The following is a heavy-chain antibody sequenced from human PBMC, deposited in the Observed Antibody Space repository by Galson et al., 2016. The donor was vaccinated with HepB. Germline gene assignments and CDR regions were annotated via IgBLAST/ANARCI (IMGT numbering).Heavy chain of an antibody. V-gene: IGHV3-33*01. CDR3: ASTGNYGSYYYYAMDV. CDR2: VWFDGTKK. J-gene: IGHJ6*02. D-gene: IGHD3-9*01. Sequence: SLRLSCAASASTFSRYGIHWVRQPPGKRLEWVAIVWFDGTKKYYADSVKGRSTVSRDNSKRTVYLQMTSLRAEDTAVYYCASTGNYGSYYYYAMDVWGQGTTVTVSS. CDR1: ASTFSRYG.